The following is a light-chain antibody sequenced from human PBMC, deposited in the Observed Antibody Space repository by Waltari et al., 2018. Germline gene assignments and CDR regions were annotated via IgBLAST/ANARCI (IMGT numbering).Light chain of an antibody. CDR1: QSISSY. J-gene: IGKJ2*01. V-gene: IGKV1-39*01. Sequence: GDRVTITCRASQSISSYLNWYQQKPGKAPKLLIYAASSLQSGVPSRFSGSGSGTDLTLTISSLQPEDFATYYCQQSYSTPYTFGQGTKLEIK. CDR2: AAS. CDR3: QQSYSTPYT.